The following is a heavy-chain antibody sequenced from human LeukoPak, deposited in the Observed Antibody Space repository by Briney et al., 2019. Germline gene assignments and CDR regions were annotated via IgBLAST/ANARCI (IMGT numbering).Heavy chain of an antibody. CDR1: GGTFSSYA. V-gene: IGHV1-2*02. CDR3: ARDPGSSSSPFDY. D-gene: IGHD6-6*01. J-gene: IGHJ4*02. CDR2: INPNSGGT. Sequence: GASVKVSCKASGGTFSSYAISWVRQAPGQGLEWVGWINPNSGGTNYAQKFQGRVTMTRDTSISTAYMELSRLRPDDTAVYYCARDPGSSSSPFDYWGQGTLVTVSS.